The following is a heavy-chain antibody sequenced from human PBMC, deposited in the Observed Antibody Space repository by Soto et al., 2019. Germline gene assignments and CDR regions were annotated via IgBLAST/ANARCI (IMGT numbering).Heavy chain of an antibody. CDR1: GGTFSSYA. J-gene: IGHJ6*02. D-gene: IGHD5-12*01. Sequence: QVQLVQSGAEGKKPGSSVKVSCKASGGTFSSYAISWVRQAPGQGLEWMGGIIPIFGTANYAQKFQGRVTITADKSTSSAYMELSSLRSEDTAVYYCARRGYSGYLPPYYYGMDVWGQGTTVTVSS. V-gene: IGHV1-69*06. CDR3: ARRGYSGYLPPYYYGMDV. CDR2: IIPIFGTA.